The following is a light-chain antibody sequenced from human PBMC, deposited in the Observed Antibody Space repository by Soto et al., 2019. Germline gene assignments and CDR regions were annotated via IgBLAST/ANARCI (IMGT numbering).Light chain of an antibody. V-gene: IGKV3-20*01. J-gene: IGKJ1*01. CDR1: QSVGSY. CDR2: GAS. Sequence: IVLKQSPATLSFYQGQRATLSCRASQSVGSYLAWYQQKPGQAPTLLIYGASTRATGIPARFSGSGSGTDFTLTISSLEPEDVAAYYCQQYGSSPWTFGQGTNVDIK. CDR3: QQYGSSPWT.